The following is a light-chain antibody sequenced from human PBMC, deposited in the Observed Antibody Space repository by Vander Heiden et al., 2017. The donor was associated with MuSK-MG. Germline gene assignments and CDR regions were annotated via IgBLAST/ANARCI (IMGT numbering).Light chain of an antibody. CDR1: SSDVGGYNY. CDR2: DVS. CDR3: CSYAGRYTRWV. Sequence: QSALTQPRSVSGSPGQSVAISCTGTSSDVGGYNYVTWYQQHPGKAPNLVLYDVSKRPSGVPDRFSGSKSANTATLTISGRQAEDEADYYCCSYAGRYTRWVFGGGTKLTVL. J-gene: IGLJ3*02. V-gene: IGLV2-11*01.